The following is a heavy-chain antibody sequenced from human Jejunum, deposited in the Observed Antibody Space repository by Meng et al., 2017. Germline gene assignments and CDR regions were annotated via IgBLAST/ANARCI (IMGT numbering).Heavy chain of an antibody. V-gene: IGHV3-23*01. CDR1: GFTFSDYY. D-gene: IGHD4-17*01. CDR3: AKGGTVTQVGFDH. Sequence: GESLKISCAASGFTFSDYYMNWVRQAPGKGLEWISAIGGTGGGETVIHYADSVKGRFTISRDNSKNTLYLQMDSLRDEDTALYYCAKGGTVTQVGFDHWGQGTLVTVSS. CDR2: IGGTGGGETVI. J-gene: IGHJ4*02.